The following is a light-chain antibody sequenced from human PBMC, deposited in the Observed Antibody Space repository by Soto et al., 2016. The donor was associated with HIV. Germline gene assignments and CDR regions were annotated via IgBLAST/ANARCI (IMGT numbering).Light chain of an antibody. CDR3: QAWDSTTEVYV. J-gene: IGLJ1*01. V-gene: IGLV3-1*01. CDR1: KLGDKY. Sequence: SYELTQPPSVTVSPGQTASITCSGDKLGDKYASWYQQKSGQSPTLVIYQDRKRPSGIPERFSGSNSGNTATLTISGTQAMDEADYFCQAWDSTTEVYVFGTGTKVTVL. CDR2: QDR.